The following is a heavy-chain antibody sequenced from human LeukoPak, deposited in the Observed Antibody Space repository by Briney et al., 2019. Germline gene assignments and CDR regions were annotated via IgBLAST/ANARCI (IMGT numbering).Heavy chain of an antibody. CDR3: ARGSGGGSGSYYKDHYYGMDV. Sequence: SETLSLTCTVSGGSISSYFWSWIRQPPGKGLEWIGYIYYSGSTNYNPSLKSRVTISVDTSKNQISLNLSSVTAADTAVYYCARGSGGGSGSYYKDHYYGMDVWGPGTTVTVS. V-gene: IGHV4-59*12. J-gene: IGHJ6*02. D-gene: IGHD3-10*01. CDR1: GGSISSYF. CDR2: IYYSGST.